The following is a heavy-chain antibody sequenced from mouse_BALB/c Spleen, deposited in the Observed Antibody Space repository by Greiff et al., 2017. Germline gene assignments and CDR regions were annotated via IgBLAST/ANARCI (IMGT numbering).Heavy chain of an antibody. Sequence: VQPQQSGAELVKPGASAKFPLSASGFHFKDPYMHWVKQRPEQGPEWIGRIDPANGNTKYDPKFQGKATITADTSSNTAYLQLSSLTSEDTAVYYCARSGVWYWGQGTTLTVSS. CDR2: IDPANGNT. J-gene: IGHJ2*01. D-gene: IGHD3-1*01. V-gene: IGHV14-3*02. CDR1: GFHFKDPY. CDR3: ARSGVWY.